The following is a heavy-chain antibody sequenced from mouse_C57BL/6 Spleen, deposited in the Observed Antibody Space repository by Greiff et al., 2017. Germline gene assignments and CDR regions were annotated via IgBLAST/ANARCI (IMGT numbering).Heavy chain of an antibody. D-gene: IGHD2-1*01. CDR1: GYTFTSYW. Sequence: VQLQQPGPELVKPGASVQLSCKASGYTFTSYWMHWVKQRPGQGLEWIGMIHPNGGSTNYNEKFKSKATLTVDKSSSTAYMQLSSLTSEDSAVYSCAREFYYGNYEGYIDYWGQGTTLTVSS. CDR2: IHPNGGST. V-gene: IGHV1-64*01. CDR3: AREFYYGNYEGYIDY. J-gene: IGHJ2*01.